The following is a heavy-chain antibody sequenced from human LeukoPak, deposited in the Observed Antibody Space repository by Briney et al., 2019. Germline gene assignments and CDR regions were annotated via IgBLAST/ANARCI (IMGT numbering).Heavy chain of an antibody. Sequence: KSGESLKISCKGSGYSFTSYWNSWVRQVPGKGLEWMGRIDPSDSYTNYSPSFQGHVTISADKSISTAYLQWSSLKAADTAMYYCARLQISTVTKVFDYWGQGTLVTVSS. CDR3: ARLQISTVTKVFDY. CDR2: IDPSDSYT. D-gene: IGHD4-17*01. CDR1: GYSFTSYW. J-gene: IGHJ4*02. V-gene: IGHV5-10-1*01.